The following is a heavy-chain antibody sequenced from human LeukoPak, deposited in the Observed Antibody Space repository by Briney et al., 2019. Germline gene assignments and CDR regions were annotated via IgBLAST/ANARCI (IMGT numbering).Heavy chain of an antibody. D-gene: IGHD3-10*01. V-gene: IGHV3-20*04. CDR3: ARGTAGVESDY. J-gene: IGHJ4*02. Sequence: GGSPRLSCAASGFTFDDYGMSWVRQAPGKGLEWVSGINWNGGSTGYADSVKGRFTISRDNAKNSLYLQMNSLRAEDTALYYCARGTAGVESDYWGQGTLVTVSS. CDR1: GFTFDDYG. CDR2: INWNGGST.